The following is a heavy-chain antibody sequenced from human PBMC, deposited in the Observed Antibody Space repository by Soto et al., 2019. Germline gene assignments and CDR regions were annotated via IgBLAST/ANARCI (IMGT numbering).Heavy chain of an antibody. Sequence: QVQLVESGGGVVQPGRSLRLSCAASGFPFSTTGMHWVRQAPGKGLEWVAMISHDGGAKYYADSVKGRFTISRDDSKNTLYLQMNSLRPEDTAVYYCAKDLYSSGRYNYFDPWGQGTLVTVSS. CDR3: AKDLYSSGRYNYFDP. CDR2: ISHDGGAK. J-gene: IGHJ5*02. D-gene: IGHD6-19*01. CDR1: GFPFSTTG. V-gene: IGHV3-30*18.